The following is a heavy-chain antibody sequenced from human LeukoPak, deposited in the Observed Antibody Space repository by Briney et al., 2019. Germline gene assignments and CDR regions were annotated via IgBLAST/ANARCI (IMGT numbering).Heavy chain of an antibody. CDR2: IKQDGSEK. CDR3: ARDYDFWSGPPAY. CDR1: GFTFSSYW. Sequence: GGSLRLSCAASGFTFSSYWMSWVRQAPGKGLEWVANIKQDGSEKYYVDSVKGRFTISRDNAKNSLYLQMNCLRAEDTAVYYCARDYDFWSGPPAYWGQGTLVTVSS. V-gene: IGHV3-7*01. D-gene: IGHD3-3*01. J-gene: IGHJ4*02.